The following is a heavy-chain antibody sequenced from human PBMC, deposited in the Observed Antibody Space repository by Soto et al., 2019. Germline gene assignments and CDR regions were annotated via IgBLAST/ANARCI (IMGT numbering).Heavy chain of an antibody. CDR3: GRDGGGVVVPAADWYFDL. V-gene: IGHV1-69*08. D-gene: IGHD2-2*01. CDR1: GGTFSSYT. J-gene: IGHJ2*01. CDR2: IIPSLGIA. Sequence: QVQLVQSGAEVKKPGSSVKVSCKASGGTFSSYTISWVRQAPGQGLEWMGRIIPSLGIANYAQKFQGRVKITADKSTSKAYREPSRLRSGVTSVYSGGRDGGGVVVPAADWYFDLWGRGTLVTVSS.